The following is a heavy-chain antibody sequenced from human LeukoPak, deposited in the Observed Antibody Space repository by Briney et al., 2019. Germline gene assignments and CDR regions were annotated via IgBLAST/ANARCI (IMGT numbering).Heavy chain of an antibody. Sequence: GGSLRLSCAASGFTFSNYRMSWVRQAPGKGLEWVANIKEDGSEKNYVDSVKGRFTISRDNAKSSVYLQMNSLRAEDTGVYYCARDKYCSDGNCDGGSKFDYWGQGTLVTVSS. CDR3: ARDKYCSDGNCDGGSKFDY. CDR1: GFTFSNYR. J-gene: IGHJ4*02. CDR2: IKEDGSEK. V-gene: IGHV3-7*01. D-gene: IGHD2-15*01.